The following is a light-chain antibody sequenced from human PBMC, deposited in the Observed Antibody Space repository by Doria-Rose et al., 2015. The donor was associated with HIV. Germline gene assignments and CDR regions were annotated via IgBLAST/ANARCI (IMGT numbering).Light chain of an antibody. V-gene: IGKV1-9*01. CDR3: QQLNTYPPT. Sequence: ASVGDTVTITCRASQDISSFLAWYQQKPGRAPKLLIYSASTLQSGVPLRFSGSGSGTEFTLTVSSLLTEDSAIYYCQQLNTYPPTFGGGTKVEIK. CDR2: SAS. CDR1: QDISSF. J-gene: IGKJ4*01.